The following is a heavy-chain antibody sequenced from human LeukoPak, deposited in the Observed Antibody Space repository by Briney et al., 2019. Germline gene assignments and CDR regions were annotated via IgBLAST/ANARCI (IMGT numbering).Heavy chain of an antibody. CDR3: ARDVGATVVTPGY. CDR2: INPNSGGT. V-gene: IGHV1-2*02. CDR1: GYTFTGYY. J-gene: IGHJ4*02. D-gene: IGHD4-23*01. Sequence: GASVKVSCKASGYTFTGYYMHWVRQAPGQGLEWMGWINPNSGGTNYAQKFQGSVTMTRDTSISTAYMELSRLRSDDTAVYYCARDVGATVVTPGYWGQGTLVTVSS.